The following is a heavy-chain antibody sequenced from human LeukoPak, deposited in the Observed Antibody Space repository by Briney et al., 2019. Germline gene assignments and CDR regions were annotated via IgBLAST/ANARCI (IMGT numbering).Heavy chain of an antibody. V-gene: IGHV4-4*07. CDR3: ARDPPGYSSSWHAFEI. Sequence: PSETLSLTCTVSGGSISSYYWSWIRQPAGEGLEWIGRIYTSGSTNYNPSLKSRVTISVDASKNQFSLKLISVSAADTAVYYCARDPPGYSSSWHAFEIWGQGTMVTVSS. CDR1: GGSISSYY. CDR2: IYTSGST. J-gene: IGHJ3*02. D-gene: IGHD6-13*01.